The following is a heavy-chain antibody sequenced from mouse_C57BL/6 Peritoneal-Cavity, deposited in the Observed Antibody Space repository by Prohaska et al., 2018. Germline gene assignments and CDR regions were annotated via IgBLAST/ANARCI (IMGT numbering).Heavy chain of an antibody. Sequence: HGKSLEWIGYINPNNGGTSYNQKFKGKATLTVNKSSSTAYMELRSLTSEDSAVYYCARGANWDSFDYWGQGTTLTVSS. CDR3: ARGANWDSFDY. D-gene: IGHD4-1*01. CDR2: INPNNGGT. V-gene: IGHV1-22*01. J-gene: IGHJ2*01.